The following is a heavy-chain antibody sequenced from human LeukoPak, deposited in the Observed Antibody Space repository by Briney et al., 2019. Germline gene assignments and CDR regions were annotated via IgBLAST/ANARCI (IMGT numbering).Heavy chain of an antibody. V-gene: IGHV3-74*01. J-gene: IGHJ5*02. Sequence: GGSLRLSCAASGVTFSSSWMHWVRLAPGKGLVWVSRSNSDGSSTSYADSVKGRFTVSRDNAKNTLYLHMSTLRAADTAVYYCARVPGESPPWFDPCGQGTLAPVSS. CDR2: SNSDGSST. D-gene: IGHD3-10*01. CDR1: GVTFSSSW. CDR3: ARVPGESPPWFDP.